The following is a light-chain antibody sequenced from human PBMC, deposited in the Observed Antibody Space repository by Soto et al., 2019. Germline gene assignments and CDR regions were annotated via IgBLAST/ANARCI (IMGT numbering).Light chain of an antibody. J-gene: IGKJ1*01. CDR2: GAS. Sequence: EIVMTQSPATLSVSPGGRATLSCRASQSISDTLAWYQQKPGQAPRLLIYGASTRAPGFPARFSGSWSGTVFTLIISSLQSEDFAVYYCQQYNNWPWTFGQGTKVEIK. CDR3: QQYNNWPWT. V-gene: IGKV3-15*01. CDR1: QSISDT.